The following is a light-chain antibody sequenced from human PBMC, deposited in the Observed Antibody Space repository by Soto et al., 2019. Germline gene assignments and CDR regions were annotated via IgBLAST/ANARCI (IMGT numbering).Light chain of an antibody. J-gene: IGKJ3*01. CDR2: GAS. CDR3: QQYNNWPPVT. V-gene: IGKV3-15*01. Sequence: EIVMTQSPATLSVSPGERATLSCRASQSVSTNLAWYQQKPGQAPRLLIYGASTRATGIPARFSGSGSGTEFTLTISSLQSEDFAIYYCQQYNNWPPVTFGPGTKVDIQ. CDR1: QSVSTN.